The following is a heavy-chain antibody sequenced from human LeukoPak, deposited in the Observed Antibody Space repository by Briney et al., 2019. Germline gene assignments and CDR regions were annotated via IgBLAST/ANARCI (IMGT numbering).Heavy chain of an antibody. CDR2: INHSGST. J-gene: IGHJ6*03. Sequence: PSETLSLTCAVYGGSFSGYYWSWIRQPPGKGLEWIGEINHSGSTNYNPSLKSRVTISVDTSKNQISLKLSSVTAADTAVYYCARGRSGYYDSSGYYYPVVYYYYYYMDVWGKGTTVTVSS. V-gene: IGHV4-34*01. CDR3: ARGRSGYYDSSGYYYPVVYYYYYYMDV. CDR1: GGSFSGYY. D-gene: IGHD3-22*01.